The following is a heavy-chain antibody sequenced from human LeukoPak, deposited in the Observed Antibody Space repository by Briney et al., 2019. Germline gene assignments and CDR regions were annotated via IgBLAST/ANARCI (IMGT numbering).Heavy chain of an antibody. CDR2: IRPSGGST. J-gene: IGHJ4*02. CDR3: ARDLGGYDSAGFDY. V-gene: IGHV1-46*01. D-gene: IGHD5-12*01. Sequence: ASVKVSCKASGYTFTSYYMHWVRQAPGQGLEWMGIIRPSGGSTSYAQKLQGGVTMTRDTSTSTVYMELSSLRSEDTAVYYCARDLGGYDSAGFDYWGQGTLVTVSS. CDR1: GYTFTSYY.